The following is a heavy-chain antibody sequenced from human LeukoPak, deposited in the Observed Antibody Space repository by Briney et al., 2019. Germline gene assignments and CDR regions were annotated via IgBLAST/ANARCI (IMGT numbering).Heavy chain of an antibody. CDR3: ARVSGVTPRY. CDR2: ISYDGSNK. J-gene: IGHJ4*02. D-gene: IGHD4-23*01. V-gene: IGHV3-30-3*01. CDR1: GFTFSSYA. Sequence: PGRSLRLSCAASGFTFSSYAMHWVRQAPGKGLEWVAVISYDGSNKYYADSVKGRFTISRDNSKNTLYLQMNSLRVEDTAVYYCARVSGVTPRYWGQGTLVIVSS.